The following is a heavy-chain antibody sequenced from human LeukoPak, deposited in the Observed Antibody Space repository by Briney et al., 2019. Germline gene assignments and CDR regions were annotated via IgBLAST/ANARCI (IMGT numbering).Heavy chain of an antibody. CDR2: INHSGST. J-gene: IGHJ4*02. CDR1: GGSFSGYY. V-gene: IGHV4-34*01. D-gene: IGHD3-16*01. CDR3: ARVPYMRKFDY. Sequence: SETLSLTCAVYGGSFSGYYWSWIRQPPGKGLEWIGEINHSGSTNYNPSLKSRVTISVDTSKNQFSLKLSSVTAADTAVYYCARVPYMRKFDYWGQGTPVTVSS.